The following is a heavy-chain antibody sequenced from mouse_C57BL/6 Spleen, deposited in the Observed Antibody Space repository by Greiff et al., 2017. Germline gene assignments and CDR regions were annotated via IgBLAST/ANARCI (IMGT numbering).Heavy chain of an antibody. Sequence: EVMLVESGGGLVQPGGSLKLSCAASGFTFSDYGMAWVRQAPRKGPEWVAFISNLAYSIYYADTVTGRFTISRENAKNTLYLEMSSLRSEDTAMYYCARNSNYLYYAMDYWGQGTSVTVSS. CDR3: ARNSNYLYYAMDY. V-gene: IGHV5-15*01. D-gene: IGHD2-5*01. J-gene: IGHJ4*01. CDR2: ISNLAYSI. CDR1: GFTFSDYG.